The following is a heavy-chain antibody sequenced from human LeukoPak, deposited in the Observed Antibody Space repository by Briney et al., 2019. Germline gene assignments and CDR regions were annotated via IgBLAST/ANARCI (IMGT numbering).Heavy chain of an antibody. CDR1: GYTFTSYA. CDR3: AKDRRGYSYGYPLILPDY. J-gene: IGHJ4*02. V-gene: IGHV1-3*01. CDR2: INAGNGNT. Sequence: ASVKVSCKASGYTFTSYAMHWVRQAPGQRLEWMGWINAGNGNTKYSQKFQGRVTITRDTSASTAYMELSSLRSDDTAVYYCAKDRRGYSYGYPLILPDYWGQGTLVTVSS. D-gene: IGHD5-18*01.